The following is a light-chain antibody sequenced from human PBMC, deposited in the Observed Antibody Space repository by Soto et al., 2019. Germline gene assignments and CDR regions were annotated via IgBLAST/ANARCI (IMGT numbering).Light chain of an antibody. CDR1: QAISNY. CDR2: AAS. CDR3: QRYDSAPYT. V-gene: IGKV1-27*01. J-gene: IGKJ2*01. Sequence: DIQMTQSPSSLSTSVGDRVTITCRASQAISNYLAWYQRKPGNVPKLLIYAASTLQSGVPSRFSGSGSGTDFTLTINTLQPEDVATYYCQRYDSAPYTFGQGTKLEIK.